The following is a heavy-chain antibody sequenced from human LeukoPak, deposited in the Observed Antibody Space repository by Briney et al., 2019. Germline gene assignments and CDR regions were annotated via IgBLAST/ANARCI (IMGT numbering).Heavy chain of an antibody. Sequence: GGSLRLSCAASGFTFSSYSMNWVRQAPGKGLEWVSYISSSSSTIYYADSVKGRFTISRDNSKNTLFLQLSSLRTEDTAVYYCAREGQRLRVDYWGQGTLVIVSS. CDR3: AREGQRLRVDY. D-gene: IGHD4-17*01. CDR2: ISSSSSTI. CDR1: GFTFSSYS. V-gene: IGHV3-48*04. J-gene: IGHJ4*02.